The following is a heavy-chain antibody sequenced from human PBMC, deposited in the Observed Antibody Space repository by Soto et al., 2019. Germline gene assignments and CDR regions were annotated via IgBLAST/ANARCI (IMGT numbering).Heavy chain of an antibody. Sequence: ASVKVSCKASGYTFTSYAMHWVRQAPGQRLEWMGWINAGNGNTKYSQKFQGRVTITRDTSASTAYMELSSLRSEDTAVYYCARDLPAGELGPHLYYGMDVWGQGTTVTVSS. V-gene: IGHV1-3*01. CDR2: INAGNGNT. CDR3: ARDLPAGELGPHLYYGMDV. CDR1: GYTFTSYA. J-gene: IGHJ6*02. D-gene: IGHD7-27*01.